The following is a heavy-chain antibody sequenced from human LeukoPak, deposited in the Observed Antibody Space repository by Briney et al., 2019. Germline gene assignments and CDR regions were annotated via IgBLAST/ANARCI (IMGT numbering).Heavy chain of an antibody. CDR1: VYTFTSYD. J-gene: IGHJ4*02. CDR2: MNPNSGKS. V-gene: IGHV1-8*02. Sequence: GSVKDSCKASVYTFTSYDINWVRQATGQGLEWMGRMNPNSGKSGYAQKLQGRVTMTMDTSISTAYMELSSLRSEDTAVYYCARRSDDYDSSAYYHWGQGTLVTVSS. CDR3: ARRSDDYDSSAYYH. D-gene: IGHD3-22*01.